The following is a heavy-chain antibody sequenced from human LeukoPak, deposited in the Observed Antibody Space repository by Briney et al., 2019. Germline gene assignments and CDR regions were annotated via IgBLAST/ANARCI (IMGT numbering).Heavy chain of an antibody. V-gene: IGHV4-4*07. D-gene: IGHD6-13*01. J-gene: IGHJ5*02. CDR1: GGSISSYY. Sequence: SETLSLTCTVSGGSISSYYWSWIRQPAGKGLEWIGRIYTSGSTNYNPSLKSRVTMSVDTSKNQFSLKLSSVTAADTAVYYCARSGYSSSWYQNWFDPWGQGTLVTVSS. CDR3: ARSGYSSSWYQNWFDP. CDR2: IYTSGST.